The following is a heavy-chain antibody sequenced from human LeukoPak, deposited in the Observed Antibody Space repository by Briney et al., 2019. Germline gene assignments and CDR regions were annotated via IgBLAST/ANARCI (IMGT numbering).Heavy chain of an antibody. CDR1: AFTFITAR. V-gene: IGHV3-21*01. CDR3: ARDTFDY. CDR2: ISSSSSYI. Sequence: SGCLRQSCAASAFTFITARMNTVRQAPGKGLEWVSSISSSSSYIFYADSVKGRFTISRDNAKNSLYLQMNSLRAEDTAFYYCARDTFDYWGQGTLVTVSS. J-gene: IGHJ4*02.